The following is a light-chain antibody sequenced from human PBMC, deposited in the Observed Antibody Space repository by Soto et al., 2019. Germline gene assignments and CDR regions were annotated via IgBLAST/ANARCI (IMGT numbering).Light chain of an antibody. V-gene: IGLV2-14*01. J-gene: IGLJ1*01. CDR3: SSFTGTSSLPYV. CDR2: EVS. CDR1: SSDVGGYNF. Sequence: QSALTQPASVSGSPGQSITISCTGTSSDVGGYNFVSWYQHHPGKAPKLMIYEVSNRPSGVSNRFSASKSDNTASLTISGLQAEDEADYYCSSFTGTSSLPYVFGAGTKLTVL.